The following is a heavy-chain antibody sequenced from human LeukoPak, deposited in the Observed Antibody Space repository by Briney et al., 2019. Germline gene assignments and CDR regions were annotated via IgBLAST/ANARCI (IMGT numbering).Heavy chain of an antibody. D-gene: IGHD4-11*01. CDR3: ARWTTTYLDY. V-gene: IGHV1-46*01. CDR1: GYTFTSYY. CDR2: INPSGGST. Sequence: ASVKVSCKASGYTFTSYYMHWVRQAPGQGLEWMGIINPSGGSTNYAQKFQGRVTMTKDTSTSTVYMELSSLRSEDSAVYYCARWTTTYLDYWGQGTLVTVSS. J-gene: IGHJ4*02.